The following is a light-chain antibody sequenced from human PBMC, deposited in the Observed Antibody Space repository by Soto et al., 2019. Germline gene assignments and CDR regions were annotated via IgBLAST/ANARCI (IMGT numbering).Light chain of an antibody. J-gene: IGLJ3*02. CDR1: SSDVGSRNL. Sequence: QSALTQPASVSGSPGQSITISGTGTSSDVGSRNLVSWYQQHPGKAPKLIIYEVTEWLSGVSNRFSGSKSGNTASLTIFGLQAEDEADYYGCSYAGSYTWVFGVGTKLTVL. V-gene: IGLV2-23*02. CDR3: CSYAGSYTWV. CDR2: EVT.